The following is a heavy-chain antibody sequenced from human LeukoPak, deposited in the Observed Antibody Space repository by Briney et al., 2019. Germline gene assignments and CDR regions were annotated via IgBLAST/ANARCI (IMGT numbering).Heavy chain of an antibody. CDR1: GFTFSSYA. CDR2: FSVSGGST. CDR3: AKGVGYYYYGMDV. J-gene: IGHJ6*02. V-gene: IGHV3-23*01. Sequence: PGGSLRLSCVVSGFTFSSYAMSWVRQAPGKGLEWVSGFSVSGGSTYYADSVKGRFTISRDNSKNTLYLQMNTLRAEDTAVYYCAKGVGYYYYGMDVWGQGTTVTVSS.